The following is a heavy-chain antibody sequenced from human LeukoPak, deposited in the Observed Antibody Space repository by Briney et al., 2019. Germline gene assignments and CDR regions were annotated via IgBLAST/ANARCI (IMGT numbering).Heavy chain of an antibody. V-gene: IGHV1-69*04. CDR2: IIPILGVA. Sequence: ASVKVSCKASGGTFSSYTISWLRQAPGQGLEWMGRIIPILGVANYAQKFQGRVTITADKSTSTAYMELSSLRSEDTAVYYGARDPTGLIYDYVWGSGFDYWGQGTLVTVSS. J-gene: IGHJ4*02. CDR1: GGTFSSYT. CDR3: ARDPTGLIYDYVWGSGFDY. D-gene: IGHD3-16*01.